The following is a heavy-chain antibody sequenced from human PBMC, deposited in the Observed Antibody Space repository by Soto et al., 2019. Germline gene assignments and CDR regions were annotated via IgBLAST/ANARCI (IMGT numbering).Heavy chain of an antibody. V-gene: IGHV1-8*01. J-gene: IGHJ3*02. CDR3: ARGQRWCRISWWGNHAFDI. CDR1: GYTFTSYD. D-gene: IGHD6-13*01. CDR2: MNPNSGNT. Sequence: GASVEVCCKASGYTFTSYDINWVRQATRQGLERMGWMNPNSGNTGYAQKFQGRVTMTRNTSISTAYMELSSLRSEDTALYYWARGQRWCRISWWGNHAFDIFGQENRITVS.